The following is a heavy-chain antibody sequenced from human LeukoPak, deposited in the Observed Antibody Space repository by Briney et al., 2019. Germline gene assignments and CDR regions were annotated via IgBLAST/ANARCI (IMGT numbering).Heavy chain of an antibody. Sequence: WASVKVSCKASGYTFTGYYMHWVRQAPGQGLEWMGRINPNSGGTNYAQKFQGRVTMTRDTSISTAYMELSRLRSDDTAVYYCARDCTNGVCYFLFDYWGQGTPVTVSS. CDR3: ARDCTNGVCYFLFDY. D-gene: IGHD2-8*01. J-gene: IGHJ4*02. CDR1: GYTFTGYY. V-gene: IGHV1-2*06. CDR2: INPNSGGT.